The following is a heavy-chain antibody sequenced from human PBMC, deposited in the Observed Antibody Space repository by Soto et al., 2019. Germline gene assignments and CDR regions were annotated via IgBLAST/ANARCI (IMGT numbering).Heavy chain of an antibody. D-gene: IGHD3-10*01. CDR3: AKELGGSGSYYKPFDY. CDR2: ISGSGGSS. V-gene: IGHV3-23*01. J-gene: IGHJ4*02. CDR1: GFTFSSYA. Sequence: EVQLLESGGGLVQPGGSLRLSFAASGFTFSSYAMSWVRQAPGKGLEWVSAISGSGGSSYYADSVKGRFTISRDNSKNTLYLQMNSLRAEDTAVYYCAKELGGSGSYYKPFDYWGQGTLVTVSS.